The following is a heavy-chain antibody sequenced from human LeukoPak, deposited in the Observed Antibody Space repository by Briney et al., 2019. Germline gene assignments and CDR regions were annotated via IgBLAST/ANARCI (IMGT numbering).Heavy chain of an antibody. J-gene: IGHJ4*02. Sequence: GGSLRLSCTASAITFSNSWMSWVRQAPGKGLEWVANIKEDGSETNYVDSVKGRFTISRDNAKNSLFLQMNSLRGDDMAIYYCARHLAGDSLYRHFDYWGQGTLVTVSS. D-gene: IGHD5/OR15-5a*01. V-gene: IGHV3-7*04. CDR2: IKEDGSET. CDR3: ARHLAGDSLYRHFDY. CDR1: AITFSNSW.